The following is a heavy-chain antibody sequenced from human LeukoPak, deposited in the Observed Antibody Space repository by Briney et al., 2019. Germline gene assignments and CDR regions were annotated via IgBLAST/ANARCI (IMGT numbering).Heavy chain of an antibody. J-gene: IGHJ4*02. V-gene: IGHV1-8*01. CDR1: GYTFTSYD. CDR2: MNPNSGNT. CDR3: ARGPYYYDSSGPSD. Sequence: ASVKVSCKASGYTFTSYDINWVRQAPGQGLEWMGWMNPNSGNTGYAQKFQGRVTMTRNTSISTAYMELSSLRSEDTAVYYCARGPYYYDSSGPSDWGQGTLVTVSS. D-gene: IGHD3-22*01.